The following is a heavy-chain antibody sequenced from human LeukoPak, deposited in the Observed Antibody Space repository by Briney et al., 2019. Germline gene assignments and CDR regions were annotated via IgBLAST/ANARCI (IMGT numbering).Heavy chain of an antibody. CDR2: INHSGST. V-gene: IGHV4-34*01. CDR1: GGTFSGYY. D-gene: IGHD4-23*01. Sequence: SETLSLTCAVYGGTFSGYYWSWIRQPPGKGLEWIGEINHSGSTNYNPSLKSRVTISVDTSKNQFSLKLSSVTAADTAVYYCARHTRWSRRYYFDYWGQGTLVTVSS. J-gene: IGHJ4*02. CDR3: ARHTRWSRRYYFDY.